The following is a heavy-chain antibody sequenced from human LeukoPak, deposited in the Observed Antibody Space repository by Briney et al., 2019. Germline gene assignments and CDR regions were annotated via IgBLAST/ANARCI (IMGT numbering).Heavy chain of an antibody. J-gene: IGHJ4*02. CDR1: GFTFSNYT. CDR2: ISGSGGST. V-gene: IGHV3-23*01. Sequence: PGGSLRLSCAASGFTFSNYTMSWVRQAPGKGLEWVSAISGSGGSTYYADSVKGRFTISRDNSKNTPYLQMNSLRAEDTAVYYCARSPREGMRIVLARTYDYWGQGTLVTVSS. D-gene: IGHD3-22*01. CDR3: ARSPREGMRIVLARTYDY.